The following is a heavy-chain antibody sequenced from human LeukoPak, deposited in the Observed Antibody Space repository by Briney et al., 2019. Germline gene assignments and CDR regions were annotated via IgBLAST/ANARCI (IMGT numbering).Heavy chain of an antibody. CDR3: AKPPADIVATIPYEP. V-gene: IGHV3-23*01. CDR1: GFTFSSYA. J-gene: IGHJ5*02. D-gene: IGHD5-12*01. CDR2: ISGSGGST. Sequence: GGSLRLSCAASGFTFSSYAMSWVCQAPGKGLEWISAISGSGGSTYYADSVKGRFTISRDNSKNTLYLQMNSLRAEDTAVYYCAKPPADIVATIPYEPWGQGTLVTVSS.